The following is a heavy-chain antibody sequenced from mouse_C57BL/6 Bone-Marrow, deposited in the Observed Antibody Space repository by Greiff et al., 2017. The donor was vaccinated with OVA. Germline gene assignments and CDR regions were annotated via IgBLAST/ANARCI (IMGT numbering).Heavy chain of an antibody. V-gene: IGHV1-19*01. CDR3: ARLGGYPYYFDY. D-gene: IGHD2-2*01. J-gene: IGHJ2*01. Sequence: VQLQQPGAELVKPGASVKMSCKASGYTFTDYYMNWVKQSHGKSLEWIGVINPYNGGTSYNQKFKGKATLTVDKSSSTAYMELNSLTSEDSAVYYCARLGGYPYYFDYWGQGTTLTVSS. CDR1: GYTFTDYY. CDR2: INPYNGGT.